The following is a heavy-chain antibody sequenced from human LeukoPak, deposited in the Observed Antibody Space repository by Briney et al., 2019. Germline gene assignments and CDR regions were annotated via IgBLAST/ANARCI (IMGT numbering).Heavy chain of an antibody. CDR1: GFTFSTYW. Sequence: PGGSLRLSCAASGFTFSTYWMHWVRQAPGKGLVWVSRINSDGSTASYADSVKGRFTISRDNAKNTLYLQMNSLRAEDTAVYYCARSSRGDAINFDYWGQGTPVTVSS. CDR2: INSDGSTA. D-gene: IGHD2-21*02. V-gene: IGHV3-74*01. J-gene: IGHJ4*02. CDR3: ARSSRGDAINFDY.